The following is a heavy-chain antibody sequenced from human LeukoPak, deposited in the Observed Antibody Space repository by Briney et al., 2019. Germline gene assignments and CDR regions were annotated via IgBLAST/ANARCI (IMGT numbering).Heavy chain of an antibody. J-gene: IGHJ4*02. CDR3: ASGGRSTQIIDY. Sequence: GGSLRLSCAASGFTFSSYSMNWVRQAPGKGLEWVSSISSSSSYIYYADSVKGRFTISRDNAKNSLYLQMNSLGAEDTAVYYCASGGRSTQIIDYWGQGTLVTVSS. D-gene: IGHD3-10*01. CDR1: GFTFSSYS. CDR2: ISSSSSYI. V-gene: IGHV3-21*01.